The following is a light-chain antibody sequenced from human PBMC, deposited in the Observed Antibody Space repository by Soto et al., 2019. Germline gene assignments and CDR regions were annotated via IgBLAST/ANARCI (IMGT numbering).Light chain of an antibody. J-gene: IGKJ5*01. CDR3: QHYNNYLIT. Sequence: IQMIKSPSTLSEYERNRVTITFRASQTISRWLAWYQQKPGKAPNLLIYDASSLQSGVPSRFSGSGSGTEFTITISSLQSDDFATYFCQHYNNYLITFCQGTRLAIK. V-gene: IGKV1-5*01. CDR2: DAS. CDR1: QTISRW.